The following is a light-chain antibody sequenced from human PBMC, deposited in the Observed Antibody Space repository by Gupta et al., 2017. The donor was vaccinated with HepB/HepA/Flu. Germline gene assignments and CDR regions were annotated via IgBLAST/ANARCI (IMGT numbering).Light chain of an antibody. CDR1: QSVTTN. Sequence: EIVMTQSPDTLSVSPGERATLSCRASQSVTTNLAWYQHRPGQAPRLLIDGAVIRAPGIPARFSGSGSGTDFTLTITSVQSEDFALYYCQQYHNWPSWTFGQGTKVEIK. V-gene: IGKV3-15*01. J-gene: IGKJ1*01. CDR2: GAV. CDR3: QQYHNWPSWT.